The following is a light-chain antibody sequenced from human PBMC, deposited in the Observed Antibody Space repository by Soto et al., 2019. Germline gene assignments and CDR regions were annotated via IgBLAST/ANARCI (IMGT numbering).Light chain of an antibody. V-gene: IGKV3-15*01. CDR3: HQYNNWPRT. CDR2: GAS. CDR1: QSVSSN. Sequence: EIVMTQSPATLSLSPGERATLSCRASQSVSSNLAWYQQKPGQAPRLLIYGASTRATGIPAGFSGSGSGTEFTLTISSLQSEDFAIYYCHQYNNWPRTFGQGTKVDIK. J-gene: IGKJ1*01.